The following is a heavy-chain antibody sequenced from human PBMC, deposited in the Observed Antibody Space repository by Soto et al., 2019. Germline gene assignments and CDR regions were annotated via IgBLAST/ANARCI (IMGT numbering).Heavy chain of an antibody. CDR2: IYYSGST. CDR3: ARGIAAGTIVVFDY. V-gene: IGHV4-31*03. D-gene: IGHD6-13*01. CDR1: GGSICSGGYY. J-gene: IGHJ4*02. Sequence: SETLSLTCTVSGGSICSGGYYWSWIRQHPGKGLEWIGYIYYSGSTYYNPSLKSRVTVSVDTSKNQFSLKLSSVTAADTAVYYCARGIAAGTIVVFDYWGQGTLVTVSS.